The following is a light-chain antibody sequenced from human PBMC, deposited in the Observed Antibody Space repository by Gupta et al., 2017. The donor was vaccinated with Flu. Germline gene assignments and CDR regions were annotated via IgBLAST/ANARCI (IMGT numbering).Light chain of an antibody. CDR3: QKRGNWPPYT. Sequence: EIELTQSPATLSLSPGERATLSCRASQSVSTYLAWYQKKPGQAPRLLIYDASNRDTGIPARFSGSGYGKDLALTISSREQEDFAVYYCQKRGNWPPYTFGQGTKLEIK. CDR1: QSVSTY. J-gene: IGKJ2*01. V-gene: IGKV3-11*01. CDR2: DAS.